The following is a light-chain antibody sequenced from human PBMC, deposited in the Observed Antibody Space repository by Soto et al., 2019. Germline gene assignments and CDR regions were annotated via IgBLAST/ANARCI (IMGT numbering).Light chain of an antibody. Sequence: QSALTQPASVSGSPGQSITISCTGTGSDIGGYNYVSWYQQHPGKAPKLLIYEVSNRPSGVSNRFSGSKSGNTASLTISGLQAEDEVDYYCNSYTTTSTLVVFGGRTQLTVL. CDR2: EVS. V-gene: IGLV2-14*01. CDR3: NSYTTTSTLVV. CDR1: GSDIGGYNY. J-gene: IGLJ7*01.